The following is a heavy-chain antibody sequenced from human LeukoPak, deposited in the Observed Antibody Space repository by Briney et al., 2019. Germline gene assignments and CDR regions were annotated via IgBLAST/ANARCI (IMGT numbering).Heavy chain of an antibody. Sequence: SETLSLTCTDSGDSLTSRSHYWVWIRQPPGKSLQCVASLHHTGRKYSTADLKSRVSLSMDTAKSQFYLKVNSVSAADSGVYYCVAEMTASAAFDIWGQGTMVAVSS. CDR3: VAEMTASAAFDI. CDR2: LHHTGRK. D-gene: IGHD2-21*02. CDR1: GDSLTSRSHY. J-gene: IGHJ3*02. V-gene: IGHV4-39*01.